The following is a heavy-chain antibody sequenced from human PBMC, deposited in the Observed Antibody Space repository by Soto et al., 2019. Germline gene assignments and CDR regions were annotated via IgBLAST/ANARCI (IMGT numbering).Heavy chain of an antibody. CDR2: INPNSGGT. J-gene: IGHJ4*01. CDR3: AREMAFFSSFGD. Sequence: ASLKVSYNATGYTFTGYYIHWMRQAPGQGLEWMGWINPNSGGTNYAQKFQGWVTMTRDTSISTAYMELSRLRSDDTAVYYCAREMAFFSSFGDWRDGTPVT. CDR1: GYTFTGYY. V-gene: IGHV1-2*04. D-gene: IGHD3-3*01.